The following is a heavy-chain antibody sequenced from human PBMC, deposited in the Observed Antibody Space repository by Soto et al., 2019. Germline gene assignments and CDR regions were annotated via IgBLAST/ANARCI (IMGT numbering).Heavy chain of an antibody. J-gene: IGHJ4*02. V-gene: IGHV3-15*05. CDR1: GFSFRTPW. CDR2: IKSKNAGETT. CDR3: ATGSPFSGSVFDH. Sequence: EVQLVESGGGLVKPGGSLRLSCAASGFSFRTPWMAWVRQAPGKGLEWVGRIKSKNAGETTDYADPVKGRFTISRDDSKDTVYLHMDSLETGDTAVYYCATGSPFSGSVFDHWGQGTLVTVSS. D-gene: IGHD1-26*01.